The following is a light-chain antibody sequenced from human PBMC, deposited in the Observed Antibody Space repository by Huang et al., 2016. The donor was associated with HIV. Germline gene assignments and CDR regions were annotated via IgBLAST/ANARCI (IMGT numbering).Light chain of an antibody. Sequence: DIVMTKTPLSSPVTLGQSASISCRSSPSLVHNDGNTYLSWLKQKPGQPPRLLIYNVSYRFSGVPDRFSGSGGGTDFTLKINKVQPEDVGVYYCMQATQFPFTFGPGTELDLK. V-gene: IGKV2-24*01. J-gene: IGKJ3*01. CDR1: PSLVHNDGNTY. CDR3: MQATQFPFT. CDR2: NVS.